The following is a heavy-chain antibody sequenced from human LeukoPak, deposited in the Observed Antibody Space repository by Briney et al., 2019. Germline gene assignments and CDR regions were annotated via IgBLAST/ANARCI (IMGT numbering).Heavy chain of an antibody. CDR2: MLNSGAR. J-gene: IGHJ4*02. V-gene: IGHV3-23*01. D-gene: IGHD2-15*01. CDR1: GFTLGIYA. Sequence: PGGSLRLSCTGSGFTLGIYAMTWVRQAPGKGLGWVATMLNSGARYDADSVMSRFTMSRDSSQDTLYLQMNNLGVEDTAIYYCARGGGGHRPFDYWGQGVLVTVSA. CDR3: ARGGGGHRPFDY.